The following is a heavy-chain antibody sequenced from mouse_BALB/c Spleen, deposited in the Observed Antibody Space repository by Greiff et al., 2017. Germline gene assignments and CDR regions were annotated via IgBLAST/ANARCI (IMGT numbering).Heavy chain of an antibody. Sequence: DVKLVESGGDLVKPGGSLKLSCAASGFTFSSYGMSWVRQTPDKRLEWVATISSGGSYTYYPDSVKGRFTISRDNAKNTLYLQMSSLKSEDTAMYYCARQRDYGYDAMDYWGQGTSVTVSS. CDR2: ISSGGSYT. CDR3: ARQRDYGYDAMDY. D-gene: IGHD1-2*01. J-gene: IGHJ4*01. CDR1: GFTFSSYG. V-gene: IGHV5-6*02.